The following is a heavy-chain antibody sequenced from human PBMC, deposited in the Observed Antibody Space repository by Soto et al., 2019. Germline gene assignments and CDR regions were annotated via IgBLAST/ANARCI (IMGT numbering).Heavy chain of an antibody. Sequence: QVQLVESGGGVVQPGRSLRLSCAGSGFTFSNYSLHWVRQTPGKGLEWVAFISHDGSNKYYAASVKGRFTISRDSSKSTLYLQMDSLRVEDTAVYYCAKDGAPRYCSGRSCHPAGAYWGQGTLVTVSS. D-gene: IGHD2-15*01. CDR1: GFTFSNYS. CDR2: ISHDGSNK. V-gene: IGHV3-30*18. CDR3: AKDGAPRYCSGRSCHPAGAY. J-gene: IGHJ4*02.